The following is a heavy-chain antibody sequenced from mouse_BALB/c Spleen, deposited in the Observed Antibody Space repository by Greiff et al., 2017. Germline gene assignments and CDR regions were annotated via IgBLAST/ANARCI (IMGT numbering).Heavy chain of an antibody. CDR2: IDPANGNT. J-gene: IGHJ3*01. D-gene: IGHD2-14*01. CDR3: ARMDRYEAY. V-gene: IGHV14-3*02. Sequence: EVMLVESGAELVKPGASVKLSCTASGFNIKDTYMHWVKQRPEQGLEWIGRIDPANGNTKYDPKFQGKATITADTSSNTAYLQLSSLTSEDTAVYYCARMDRYEAYWGQGTLVTVSA. CDR1: GFNIKDTY.